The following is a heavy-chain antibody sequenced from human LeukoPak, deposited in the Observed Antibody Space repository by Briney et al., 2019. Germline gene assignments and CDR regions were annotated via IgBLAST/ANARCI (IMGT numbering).Heavy chain of an antibody. J-gene: IGHJ4*02. CDR2: INHSGST. D-gene: IGHD3-3*01. CDR3: ARNIKIFGVVKS. V-gene: IGHV4-34*01. Sequence: SETLSLTCAVYGGSFSGYYWSWIRQPPGKGLEWIGEINHSGSTNYNPSLKSRVTISLDTSKNQFSLKLSSVTAADTAVYYCARNIKIFGVVKSRGQGTLVTVSS. CDR1: GGSFSGYY.